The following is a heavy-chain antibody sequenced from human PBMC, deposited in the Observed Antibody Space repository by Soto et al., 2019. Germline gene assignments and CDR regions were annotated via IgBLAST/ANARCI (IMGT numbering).Heavy chain of an antibody. CDR3: ARGGLGVVIIRRRYNWFDP. D-gene: IGHD3-3*01. Sequence: HPGGSLRLSCAASGFTFSSYEMNWVRQAPGKGLEWVSYISSSGSTIYYADSVKGRFTISRDNAKNSLYLQMNSLRAEDTAVYYCARGGLGVVIIRRRYNWFDPWGQGTLVTVSS. CDR1: GFTFSSYE. J-gene: IGHJ5*02. V-gene: IGHV3-48*03. CDR2: ISSSGSTI.